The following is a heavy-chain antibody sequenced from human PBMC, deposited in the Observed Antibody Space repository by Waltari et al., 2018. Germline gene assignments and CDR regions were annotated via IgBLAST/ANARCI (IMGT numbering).Heavy chain of an antibody. CDR2: ISSSTNTI. CDR3: ARVYGSGSYFDY. Sequence: EVQLVESGGGLVQPGGSLRLSCAASGFTFSRYTMNWVRQAPGKGLEWVSYISSSTNTIYYADSVKGRFTISRDNAKSSLYLQMNSLRAEDTAVYYCARVYGSGSYFDYWGQGTLVTVSS. CDR1: GFTFSRYT. D-gene: IGHD3-10*01. J-gene: IGHJ4*02. V-gene: IGHV3-48*01.